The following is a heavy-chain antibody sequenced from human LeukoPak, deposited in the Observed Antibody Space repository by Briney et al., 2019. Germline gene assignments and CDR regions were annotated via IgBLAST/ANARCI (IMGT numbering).Heavy chain of an antibody. D-gene: IGHD3-3*01. CDR1: GSTFSSYS. CDR2: ISSSSSYI. V-gene: IGHV3-21*01. CDR3: ARDRVTIFGVVPFDY. J-gene: IGHJ4*02. Sequence: GGSLRLSCAASGSTFSSYSMNWVRQAPGKGLEWVSSISSSSSYIYYADSVKGRFTIPRDNAKNSLYLQMNSLRAEDTAVYYCARDRVTIFGVVPFDYWGQGTLVTVSS.